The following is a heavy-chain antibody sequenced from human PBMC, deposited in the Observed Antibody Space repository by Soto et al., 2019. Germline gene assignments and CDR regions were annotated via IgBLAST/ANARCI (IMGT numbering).Heavy chain of an antibody. J-gene: IGHJ5*02. CDR3: ARVFGRVGAPTPNWFDP. D-gene: IGHD1-26*01. CDR2: ISSSSSYT. Sequence: PGGSLRLSCAASGFTFSDYYMSWIRQAPGKGLEWVSYISSSSSYTNYADSVKGRFTISRDNAKNSLYLQMNSLRAEDTAVYYCARVFGRVGAPTPNWFDPWGQGTLVTVSS. V-gene: IGHV3-11*06. CDR1: GFTFSDYY.